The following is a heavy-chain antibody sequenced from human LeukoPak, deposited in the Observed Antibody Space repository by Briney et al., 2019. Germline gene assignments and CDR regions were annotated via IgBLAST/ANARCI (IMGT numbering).Heavy chain of an antibody. D-gene: IGHD3-22*01. J-gene: IGHJ4*02. CDR3: ARDYYDGSGPAY. Sequence: ASVKVSCKASGGTFSSYAISWVRQAPGQGLEWMGRIIPIFGTANYAQKFQGRVTITADKSTSTAYMELSSLRSEDTAVYYCARDYYDGSGPAYWGQGTLVTVSS. V-gene: IGHV1-69*06. CDR1: GGTFSSYA. CDR2: IIPIFGTA.